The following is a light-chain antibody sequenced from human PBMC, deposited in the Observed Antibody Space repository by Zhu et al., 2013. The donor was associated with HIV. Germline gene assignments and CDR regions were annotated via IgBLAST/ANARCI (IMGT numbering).Light chain of an antibody. CDR2: DNT. J-gene: IGLJ3*02. V-gene: IGLV1-40*01. CDR1: SSNIGAGYG. Sequence: QSVLTQPPSVSGAPGQRVTISCTGSSSNIGAGYGVHWYQHLPGAAPKLLIYDNTNRPSGVPDRFSGSKSGTSVSLAISGLRSEDEADYYCASWDDSLSAWVFGGGTKLTVL. CDR3: ASWDDSLSAWV.